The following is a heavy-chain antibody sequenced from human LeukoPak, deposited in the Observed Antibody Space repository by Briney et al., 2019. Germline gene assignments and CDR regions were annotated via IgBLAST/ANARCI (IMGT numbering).Heavy chain of an antibody. J-gene: IGHJ4*02. CDR3: ARLMSETSLYSSSPFDY. Sequence: PSETLSLTCTVSGGSISSSSYYWGWIRQPPGKGLEWIGSIYYSGSTYYNPSLKSRVTISVDTSKNQFSLKLSSVTAADTAVYYCARLMSETSLYSSSPFDYWGQGTLVTVSS. CDR2: IYYSGST. V-gene: IGHV4-39*01. D-gene: IGHD6-13*01. CDR1: GGSISSSSYY.